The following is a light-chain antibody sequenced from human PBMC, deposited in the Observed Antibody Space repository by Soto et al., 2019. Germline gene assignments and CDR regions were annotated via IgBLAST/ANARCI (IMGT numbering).Light chain of an antibody. CDR2: AAS. CDR3: QQSYGTPQT. CDR1: QSISTY. V-gene: IGKV1-39*01. J-gene: IGKJ2*01. Sequence: DIQMTQSPSSLSASVGDRVTITCRASQSISTYLNWYQQKPGKAPNLLIYAASSLQSGVPSRFSGSRSGTDFTLTISSLQPEDFATYYCQQSYGTPQTFGQGTKVEIK.